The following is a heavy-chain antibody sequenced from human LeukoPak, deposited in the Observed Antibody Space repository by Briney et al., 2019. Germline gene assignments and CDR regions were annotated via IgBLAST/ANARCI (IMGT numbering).Heavy chain of an antibody. CDR3: ATMGPLDY. D-gene: IGHD4/OR15-4a*01. J-gene: IGHJ4*02. V-gene: IGHV3-43*02. Sequence: GGSLRLSCAASGFNLDDNVMHWVRQAPGKGLEWVSFISDDGYGTYYAESVKGRFTISRDNSKNSLYLQMNSLRREDTALYYCATMGPLDYWGQGTLVTVSS. CDR2: ISDDGYGT. CDR1: GFNLDDNV.